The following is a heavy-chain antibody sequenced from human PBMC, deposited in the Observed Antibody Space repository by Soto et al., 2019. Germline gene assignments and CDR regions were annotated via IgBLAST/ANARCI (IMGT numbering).Heavy chain of an antibody. CDR3: ASNRYPGTIFGILRYYYYYMDV. V-gene: IGHV1-8*01. CDR2: MNPNSGNT. D-gene: IGHD3-3*01. J-gene: IGHJ6*03. Sequence: QVQLVQSGAEVKKPGASVKVSCKASGYTFTSYDINWVRQATAQGLERMGWMNPNSGNTAYAQRFQGRVAMTRNTSIVTADMELSSLRSAGTAVYYCASNRYPGTIFGILRYYYYYMDVWGKGTTVTVSS. CDR1: GYTFTSYD.